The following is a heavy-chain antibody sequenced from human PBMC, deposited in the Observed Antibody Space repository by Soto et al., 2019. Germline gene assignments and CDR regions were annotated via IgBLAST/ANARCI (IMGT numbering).Heavy chain of an antibody. CDR1: GGTFSSYA. Sequence: GQLVQSGAEVKKPGSSVKVSCKASGGTFSSYAISWVRQAPGQGLEWMGGIIPIFGTANYAQKFQGRVTITADESTSTAYMELSSLRSEDTAVYYCAREGCSGGSCYATFDYWGQGTLVTVSS. D-gene: IGHD2-15*01. V-gene: IGHV1-69*01. CDR3: AREGCSGGSCYATFDY. CDR2: IIPIFGTA. J-gene: IGHJ4*02.